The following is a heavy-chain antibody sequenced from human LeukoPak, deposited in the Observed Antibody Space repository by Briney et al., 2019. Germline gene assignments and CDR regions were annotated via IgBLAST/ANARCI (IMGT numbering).Heavy chain of an antibody. V-gene: IGHV4-31*03. D-gene: IGHD4-17*01. CDR1: GGSISSGGYY. CDR2: IYYSGST. CDR3: ARDRDYGGRAFDI. J-gene: IGHJ3*02. Sequence: PQTLSLTCTVSGGSISSGGYYWSWIRQHPGKGLEWIGYIYYSGSTYYNPSLKSRIIISVDTSKNQFSLKLSSVSAADTAVYYCARDRDYGGRAFDIWGQGTMVTVSS.